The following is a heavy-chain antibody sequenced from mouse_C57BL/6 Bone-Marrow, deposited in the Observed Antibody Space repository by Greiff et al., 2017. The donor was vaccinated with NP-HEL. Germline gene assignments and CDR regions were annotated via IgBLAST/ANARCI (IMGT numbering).Heavy chain of an antibody. CDR1: GYSFTGYF. Sequence: VQLKQSGPELVKPGDSVKISCKASGYSFTGYFMNWVMQSHGKSLEWSGRINPYNGDTFYNQKFKGKATLTVDKSSSTAHMELRSLTSEDSAVYYCARGYGNHEGFAYWGQGTLVTVSA. CDR3: ARGYGNHEGFAY. CDR2: INPYNGDT. V-gene: IGHV1-20*01. J-gene: IGHJ3*01. D-gene: IGHD2-1*01.